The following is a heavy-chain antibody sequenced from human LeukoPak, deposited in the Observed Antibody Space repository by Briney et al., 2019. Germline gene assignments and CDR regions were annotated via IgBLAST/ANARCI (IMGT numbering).Heavy chain of an antibody. CDR3: ARSHIVVVTGDYFDY. Sequence: KPSETLSLTCAVYGGSFSGYYWSWIRQPPGKGLEWIGEINHSGSTNYNPSLKSRVTISVDTSKNQFSLKLSSVTAADTAVYYCARSHIVVVTGDYFDYWGQGTLVTVSS. CDR1: GGSFSGYY. CDR2: INHSGST. D-gene: IGHD2-21*02. V-gene: IGHV4-34*01. J-gene: IGHJ4*02.